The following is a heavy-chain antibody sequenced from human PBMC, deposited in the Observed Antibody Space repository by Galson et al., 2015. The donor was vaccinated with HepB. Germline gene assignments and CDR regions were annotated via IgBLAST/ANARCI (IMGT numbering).Heavy chain of an antibody. V-gene: IGHV3-33*01. CDR1: GFTFRTYG. J-gene: IGHJ6*02. CDR3: ARESNYAAYYVMDV. CDR2: IWSDGGNQ. D-gene: IGHD2-15*01. Sequence: SLRLSCAASGFTFRTYGMHWVRQAPGKGLQWVAVIWSDGGNQYYADSVKGRLTISRDNPKNTVYLQLNSLRAEDTAVYYCARESNYAAYYVMDVWGQGTTVTVSS.